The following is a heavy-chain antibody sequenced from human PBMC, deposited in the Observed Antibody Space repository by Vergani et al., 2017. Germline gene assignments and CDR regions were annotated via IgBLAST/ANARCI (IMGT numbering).Heavy chain of an antibody. Sequence: QVQLVQSGAEVKKPGASVKVSCKASGYTFTSYAMHWVRQAPGERLEWMGWINAGNGNTKYSQKFQGRVTITRETSASTAYMELSSLRSEDTAVYYCARDKWRFGELLGTGMDVWGQGTTVTVSS. J-gene: IGHJ6*02. D-gene: IGHD3-10*01. CDR3: ARDKWRFGELLGTGMDV. CDR1: GYTFTSYA. V-gene: IGHV1-3*01. CDR2: INAGNGNT.